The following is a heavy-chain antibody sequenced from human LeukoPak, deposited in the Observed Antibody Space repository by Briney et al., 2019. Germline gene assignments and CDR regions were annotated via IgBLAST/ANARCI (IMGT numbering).Heavy chain of an antibody. CDR2: IYYSGST. V-gene: IGHV4-59*12. CDR1: GGSISSYY. D-gene: IGHD4-11*01. CDR3: AYSNYDPTFDY. J-gene: IGHJ4*02. Sequence: SETLSLTCTVSGGSISSYYWSWIRQPPGKGLEWIGYIYYSGSTNYNPSLKSRATISVDTSKNQFSLKVSSVTAADTAVYFCAYSNYDPTFDYWGQGTLVTVSS.